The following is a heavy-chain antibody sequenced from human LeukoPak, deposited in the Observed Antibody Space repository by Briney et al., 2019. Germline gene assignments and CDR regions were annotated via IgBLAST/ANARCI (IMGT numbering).Heavy chain of an antibody. D-gene: IGHD5-18*01. CDR1: GFTFSSYA. Sequence: GRSLRLSCAASGFTFSSYAMSWVRQAPGKGLEWVSTISGNGGDTYYADSVKGRFTISRDNSKNTLYLQMNSLRAEDTAVYYCTDKYSYDYWGQGTLVTVPS. J-gene: IGHJ4*02. CDR2: ISGNGGDT. V-gene: IGHV3-23*01. CDR3: TDKYSYDY.